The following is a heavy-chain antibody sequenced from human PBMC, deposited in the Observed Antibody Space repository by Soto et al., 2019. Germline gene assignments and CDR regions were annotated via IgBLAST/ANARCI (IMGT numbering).Heavy chain of an antibody. CDR1: GFTFNKYA. D-gene: IGHD3-10*01. V-gene: IGHV3-23*01. J-gene: IGHJ4*02. Sequence: EVQLLESGGGLVQPGGSLRLSCAASGFTFNKYAMTWVRQAPGKGLEWVSAISGGGDTTSYADSVKGRFTVSRDGSKNTLYLQMSSRRAEDTALDYCSKGRGGSGSLTPPVDFWGQGTLVTVSS. CDR3: SKGRGGSGSLTPPVDF. CDR2: ISGGGDTT.